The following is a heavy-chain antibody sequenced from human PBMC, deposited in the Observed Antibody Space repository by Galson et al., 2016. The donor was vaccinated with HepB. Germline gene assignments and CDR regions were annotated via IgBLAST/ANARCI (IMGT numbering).Heavy chain of an antibody. J-gene: IGHJ4*02. CDR2: ISGSGGST. Sequence: SLRLSCAASGFTFSNYAMSWVRQAPGKGLEWVSGISGSGGSTYYADSVKGRFTISRDNARNTLYLQMDSLRAEDTAVYYCARGGYDGYEIDYWGQGILVSVSS. V-gene: IGHV3-23*01. CDR3: ARGGYDGYEIDY. D-gene: IGHD5-12*01. CDR1: GFTFSNYA.